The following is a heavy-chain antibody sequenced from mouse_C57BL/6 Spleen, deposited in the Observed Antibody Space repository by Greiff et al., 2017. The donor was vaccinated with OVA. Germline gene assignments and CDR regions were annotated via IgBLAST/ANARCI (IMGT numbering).Heavy chain of an antibody. V-gene: IGHV5-6*01. CDR2: ISSGGSHT. J-gene: IGHJ3*01. CDR3: ARHEDLYREAWFAY. CDR1: GFTFSSYG. Sequence: EVQVVESGGDLVKPGGSLKLSCAASGFTFSSYGMSWVRQTPDKRLEWVATISSGGSHTNYPDSVKGRFTISRDNAKNTLYLQMSRLKSEDTAMYYCARHEDLYREAWFAYWGQGTLVTVSA.